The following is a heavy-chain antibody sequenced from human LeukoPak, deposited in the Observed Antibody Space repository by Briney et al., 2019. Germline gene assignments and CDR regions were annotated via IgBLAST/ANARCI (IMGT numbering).Heavy chain of an antibody. V-gene: IGHV3-21*03. CDR2: ISCCSGYI. D-gene: IGHD2-2*01. J-gene: IGHJ4*02. CDR1: GVTFSSNS. Sequence: GGALRLSCGEAGVTFSSNSRNWVRQAPGEGREWVSSISCCSGYITNADSVTSRFTSPKDNAKNALYLQMNSLRAEDTAGYYCARGVGHQRMDDWGQGTLVTVSS. CDR3: ARGVGHQRMDD.